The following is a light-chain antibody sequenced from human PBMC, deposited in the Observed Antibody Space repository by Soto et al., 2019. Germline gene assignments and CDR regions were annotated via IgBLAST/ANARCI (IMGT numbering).Light chain of an antibody. Sequence: QSALTQPRSVSGSPGQSVTISCTGTSSDVGGYNYVSWYQQHPGKAPKLMIYDVSKRPSGVPDRFSGSKSGNTASLTISGLQAEDEANYYCCSYAGNYYVFGTETKVTVL. CDR2: DVS. CDR3: CSYAGNYYV. V-gene: IGLV2-11*01. J-gene: IGLJ1*01. CDR1: SSDVGGYNY.